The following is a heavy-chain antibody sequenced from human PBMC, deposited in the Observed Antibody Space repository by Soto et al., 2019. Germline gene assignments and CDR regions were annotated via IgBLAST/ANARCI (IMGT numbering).Heavy chain of an antibody. Sequence: SETLSLTCTVSGGSVSSGSYYWSWIRQPPGKGLEWIGYIYYSGSTNYNPSLKSRVTISVDTSKNQFSLKLSSVTAADTAVYYCERLILAVAEIDYWGQGTLVTVSS. CDR3: ERLILAVAEIDY. D-gene: IGHD2-2*01. V-gene: IGHV4-61*01. J-gene: IGHJ4*02. CDR1: GGSVSSGSYY. CDR2: IYYSGST.